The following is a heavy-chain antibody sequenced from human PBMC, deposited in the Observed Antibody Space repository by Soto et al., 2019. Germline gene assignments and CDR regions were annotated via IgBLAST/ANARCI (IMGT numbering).Heavy chain of an antibody. CDR2: IKQDGSEE. Sequence: EVQLVACGGGLVQPGESLRLSCVASEFTLGTYWMSWASQAPGKGLEWLASIKQDGSEEFSVDSVKGPFTISRDNAKNSLFLQLYSLRGEDTGVYYSARDRGNGYYGHESWGLDVWRQGTTVTVSS. D-gene: IGHD1-26*01. CDR3: ARDRGNGYYGHESWGLDV. J-gene: IGHJ6*02. CDR1: EFTLGTYW. V-gene: IGHV3-7*03.